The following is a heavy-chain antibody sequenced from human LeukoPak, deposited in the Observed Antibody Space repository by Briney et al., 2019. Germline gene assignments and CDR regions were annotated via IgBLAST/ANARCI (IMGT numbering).Heavy chain of an antibody. CDR2: IDTDGTGT. CDR1: GFSFRDYW. CDR3: ASAKDLAATNYFDP. D-gene: IGHD6-25*01. J-gene: IGHJ5*02. Sequence: PGGSLRLSCAVSGFSFRDYWMHWVRQAPGKGLVWVSHIDTDGTGTDYADSVKGRFTISRGNAKKIFYLQMNNLRVDDTAVYFCASAKDLAATNYFDPWGQGTLVTVSS. V-gene: IGHV3-74*01.